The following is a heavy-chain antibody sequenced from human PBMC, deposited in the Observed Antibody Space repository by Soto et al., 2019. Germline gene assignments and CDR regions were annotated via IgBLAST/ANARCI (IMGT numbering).Heavy chain of an antibody. J-gene: IGHJ5*02. CDR3: ARDLCSGGSCYPTFDP. CDR1: GYTFTSYG. V-gene: IGHV1-18*01. Sequence: QVQLVQSGAEVKKPGASVKVSCKASGYTFTSYGISWVRQAPGQGLEWMGWISAYNGNTNYAQKLQGRVTMTTDTSTSPAYMELRSLRSDDTAVYYCARDLCSGGSCYPTFDPWGQGTLVTVSS. D-gene: IGHD2-15*01. CDR2: ISAYNGNT.